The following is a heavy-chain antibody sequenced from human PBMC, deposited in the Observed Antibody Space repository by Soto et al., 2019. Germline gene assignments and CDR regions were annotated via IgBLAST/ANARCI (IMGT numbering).Heavy chain of an antibody. CDR2: IIPMSATT. CDR1: GGTISNYA. CDR3: TTDKGGRRGYSGFDAFDY. Sequence: QVQLVQSGAEVKKPGSSVKVSCKASGGTISNYAINWVRQAPGQGLEWMGGIIPMSATTNYAGRFQGRVTMTADESTNTVYMELSSLGYDDTAVFYCTTDKGGRRGYSGFDAFDYWGQGTLVTVSS. D-gene: IGHD5-12*01. V-gene: IGHV1-69*01. J-gene: IGHJ4*02.